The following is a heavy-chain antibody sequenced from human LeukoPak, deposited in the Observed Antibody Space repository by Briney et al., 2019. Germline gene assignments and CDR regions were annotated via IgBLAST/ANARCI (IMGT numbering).Heavy chain of an antibody. CDR3: ARGWRDRYSGSYVAFDI. Sequence: GASVKVSCKASGGTFSSYAISWVRQAPGQGLEWMGGIIPIFGTANYAQKFQGRVTITTDESTSTAYMELSSLRSEDTAVYYCARGWRDRYSGSYVAFDIWGQGTMVTVSS. D-gene: IGHD1-26*01. CDR2: IIPIFGTA. CDR1: GGTFSSYA. V-gene: IGHV1-69*05. J-gene: IGHJ3*02.